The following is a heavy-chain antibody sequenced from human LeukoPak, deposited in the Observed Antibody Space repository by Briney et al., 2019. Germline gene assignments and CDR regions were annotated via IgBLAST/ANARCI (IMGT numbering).Heavy chain of an antibody. D-gene: IGHD7-27*01. J-gene: IGHJ4*02. CDR1: GFTFSSFA. CDR2: ITSSGGGT. Sequence: GGSLRLSCVASGFTFSSFAMSWVRQAPGKGLEWVSGITSSGGGTKFADSVKGRFTISRDNSKNTLYLQMNSLRAEDTAVYYCVKDHVGIVSIFDYWGQGTLVTVSS. V-gene: IGHV3-23*01. CDR3: VKDHVGIVSIFDY.